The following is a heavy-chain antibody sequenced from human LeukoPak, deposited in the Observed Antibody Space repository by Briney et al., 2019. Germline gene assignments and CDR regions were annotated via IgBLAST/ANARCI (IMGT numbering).Heavy chain of an antibody. Sequence: ASVNVSCKASGYTFTNYALQWVRQAPGQRLEWMGWINAGDGNTKYSQKFQGRVTITRDTSASTAYMELSSLRSEDTAVYYCARIASGYSGYDYWGQGTLVTVSS. J-gene: IGHJ4*02. CDR2: INAGDGNT. CDR1: GYTFTNYA. V-gene: IGHV1-3*01. D-gene: IGHD5-12*01. CDR3: ARIASGYSGYDY.